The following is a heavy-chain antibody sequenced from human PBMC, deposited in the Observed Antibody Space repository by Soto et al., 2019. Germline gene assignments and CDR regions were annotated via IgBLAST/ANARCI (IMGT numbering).Heavy chain of an antibody. V-gene: IGHV4-39*01. J-gene: IGHJ5*02. CDR2: IYYSGST. CDR3: ARHYPVGGDYAGGWFDP. CDR1: GGSISSSSYY. D-gene: IGHD4-17*01. Sequence: SETLSLTCTVSGGSISSSSYYWGWIRQPPGKGLEWIGSIYYSGSTYYNPSLKSRVTISVDTSKNQFSLKLSSVTAADTAVYYCARHYPVGGDYAGGWFDPWGQGTLVTVSS.